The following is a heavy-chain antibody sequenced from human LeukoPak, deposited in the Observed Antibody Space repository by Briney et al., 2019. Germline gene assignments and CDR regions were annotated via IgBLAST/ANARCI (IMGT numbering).Heavy chain of an antibody. CDR1: GFTFSSYG. CDR3: AKGGRLERLFFPFDY. D-gene: IGHD3-3*01. Sequence: PGGSLRLSCAASGFTFSSYGMHWVRQAPGKGLEWVAFIRYDGSNKYYADSVKGRFTISRDNSKNTLYLQMNSLRAEDTAVYYCAKGGRLERLFFPFDYWGQGTLVTVSS. J-gene: IGHJ4*02. V-gene: IGHV3-30*02. CDR2: IRYDGSNK.